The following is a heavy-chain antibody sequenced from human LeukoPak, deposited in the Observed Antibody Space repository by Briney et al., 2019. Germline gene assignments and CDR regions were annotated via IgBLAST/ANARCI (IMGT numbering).Heavy chain of an antibody. J-gene: IGHJ6*03. V-gene: IGHV3-48*04. Sequence: PGGSLRLSCAASGFTFSSYSMNWVRQAPGKRLEWVSYISSSSSTIYYADSVKGRFTISRDNAKNSLYLQMNSLRAEDTAVYYCARDPCSSTSCYQRGLGYYYYYYMDVWGKGTTVTVSS. CDR2: ISSSSSTI. CDR3: ARDPCSSTSCYQRGLGYYYYYYMDV. CDR1: GFTFSSYS. D-gene: IGHD2-2*01.